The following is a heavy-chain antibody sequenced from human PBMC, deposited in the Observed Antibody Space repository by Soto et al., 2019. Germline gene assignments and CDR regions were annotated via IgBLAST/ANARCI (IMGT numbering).Heavy chain of an antibody. CDR1: GFTFSSYG. Sequence: QVQLVESGGGVVQPGRSLRLSCAASGFTFSSYGMHWVRQAPGKGLEWVAVIWYDGSNKYYADSVKGRFTISRDNSKNTLYLQMNSLRAEDTAVYYCAREGAYYDISPEDYWGQGTLVTVSS. V-gene: IGHV3-33*01. D-gene: IGHD3-9*01. CDR3: AREGAYYDISPEDY. J-gene: IGHJ4*02. CDR2: IWYDGSNK.